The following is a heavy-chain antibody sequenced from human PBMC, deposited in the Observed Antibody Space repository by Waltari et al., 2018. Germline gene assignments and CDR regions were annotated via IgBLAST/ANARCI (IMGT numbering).Heavy chain of an antibody. D-gene: IGHD4-17*01. CDR3: AREGGRGDYGGSYFDY. CDR2: ISSSSSYI. J-gene: IGHJ4*02. V-gene: IGHV3-21*01. CDR1: GFTFSSYS. Sequence: EVQLVESGGGLVKPGGSLRLSCAASGFTFSSYSMNWVRQAPGKGLEWVSAISSSSSYIYSADSVKGRFTISRDNAKNSLYLQMTSLRAEDIAVYYCAREGGRGDYGGSYFDYWGQGTLVTVSS.